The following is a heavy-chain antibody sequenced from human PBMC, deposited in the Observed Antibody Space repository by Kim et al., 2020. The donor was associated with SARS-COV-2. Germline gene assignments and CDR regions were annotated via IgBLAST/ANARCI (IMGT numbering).Heavy chain of an antibody. Sequence: SETLSLTCTVSGGSISSSSYYWGWIRQPPGKGLEWIGSIYYSGSTYYNPSLKNRVTISVDTSKNQFSLKLSSVTAADTAVYYCARGGYSSGWYLLYFDYWGQGTLVTVSS. CDR1: GGSISSSSYY. CDR3: ARGGYSSGWYLLYFDY. J-gene: IGHJ4*02. V-gene: IGHV4-39*01. D-gene: IGHD6-19*01. CDR2: IYYSGST.